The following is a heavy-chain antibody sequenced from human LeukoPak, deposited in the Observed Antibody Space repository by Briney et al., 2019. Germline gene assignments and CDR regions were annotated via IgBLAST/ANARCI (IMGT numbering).Heavy chain of an antibody. CDR3: ARGGGYSYLDY. CDR1: GFTFSSYA. J-gene: IGHJ4*02. V-gene: IGHV3-30*14. D-gene: IGHD5-18*01. CDR2: ISYDGSNK. Sequence: GSLRLSCAASGFTFSSYAMHWVRQAPGKGLEWVAVISYDGSNKYYADSVKGRFTISRDNSKNTLYLQMNSLRAEDTAVYYCARGGGYSYLDYWGQGTLVTVSS.